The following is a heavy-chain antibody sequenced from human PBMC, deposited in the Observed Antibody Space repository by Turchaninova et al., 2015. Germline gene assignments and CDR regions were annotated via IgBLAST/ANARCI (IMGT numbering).Heavy chain of an antibody. Sequence: MESGGGLVQPGGSLRLSCEVSGFTLRSSGMNWVRQAPGKGLEWVSYISSGSTMFYADSVKGRFTASRDIAKNSLFLQMDSLRAEDTGIYYCARDHSFIFDIWGKGTLVTVSS. V-gene: IGHV3-48*03. CDR2: ISSGSTM. CDR1: GFTLRSSG. CDR3: ARDHSFIFDI. J-gene: IGHJ4*02. D-gene: IGHD2-21*01.